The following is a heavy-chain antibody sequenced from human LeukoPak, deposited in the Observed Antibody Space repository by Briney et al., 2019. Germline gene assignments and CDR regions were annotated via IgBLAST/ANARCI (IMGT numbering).Heavy chain of an antibody. D-gene: IGHD3-10*01. Sequence: PGGSLRLSCAVSGFTFSSYSMSWVRQAPGKGLEWVSSISSSSNYIYYADSVKGRFTISRDNSKNTLYLQMNSLRAEDTAMYYCAKDRHYASNLLDYWGQGTLVTVSS. V-gene: IGHV3-21*01. CDR2: ISSSSNYI. CDR1: GFTFSSYS. J-gene: IGHJ4*02. CDR3: AKDRHYASNLLDY.